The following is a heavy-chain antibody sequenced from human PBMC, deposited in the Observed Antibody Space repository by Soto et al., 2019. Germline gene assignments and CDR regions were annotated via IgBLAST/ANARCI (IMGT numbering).Heavy chain of an antibody. CDR3: ARGGQWDFLSDY. CDR1: GYSFTSYY. CDR2: ISAYNGNT. J-gene: IGHJ4*02. Sequence: QVQLVQSGAEVKKPGASVKVSCKASGYSFTSYYINWVRQAPGQGLEWMGWISAYNGNTHYEEKLQGRVTLTTDTSTSTAYMELRSLRSDDTAVYFCARGGQWDFLSDYWGQGTLVTVSS. V-gene: IGHV1-18*01. D-gene: IGHD1-26*01.